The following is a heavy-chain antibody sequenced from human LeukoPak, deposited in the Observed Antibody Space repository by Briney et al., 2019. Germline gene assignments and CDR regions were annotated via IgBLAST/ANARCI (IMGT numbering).Heavy chain of an antibody. CDR3: AKGTYYYDSSGYAFDY. CDR2: IWYDGSNK. Sequence: QPGRSLRLSCAASGFTFSSYGMHWGRQAPGKGLEWVAVIWYDGSNKYYADSVKGRFTISRDNSKNTLYLQMNSLRAEDTAVYYCAKGTYYYDSSGYAFDYWGQGALVTVSS. V-gene: IGHV3-33*06. D-gene: IGHD3-22*01. CDR1: GFTFSSYG. J-gene: IGHJ4*02.